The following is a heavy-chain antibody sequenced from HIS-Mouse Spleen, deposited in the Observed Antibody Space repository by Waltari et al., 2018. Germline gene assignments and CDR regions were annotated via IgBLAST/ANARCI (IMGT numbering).Heavy chain of an antibody. Sequence: QLQLQESGPGLVKPSETLSLTCTVSGGSISSSSYYWGWIRQPPGKGLEWIGSIYYSGRTNYIPSLKSRVTISVDASKNQFSLKLSSVTAADTAVYYCAREIPYSSSWYDWYFDLWGRGTLVTVSS. CDR3: AREIPYSSSWYDWYFDL. CDR2: IYYSGRT. D-gene: IGHD6-13*01. J-gene: IGHJ2*01. V-gene: IGHV4-39*07. CDR1: GGSISSSSYY.